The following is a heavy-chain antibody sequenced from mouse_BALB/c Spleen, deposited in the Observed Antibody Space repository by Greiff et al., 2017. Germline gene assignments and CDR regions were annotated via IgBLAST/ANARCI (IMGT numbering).Heavy chain of an antibody. CDR1: GYSITSDYA. J-gene: IGHJ3*01. CDR3: ARSRDYDDAWFAY. D-gene: IGHD2-4*01. V-gene: IGHV3-2*02. Sequence: VQLQQSGPGLVKPSQSLSLTCTVTGYSITSDYAWNWIRQFPGNNLEWMGYISYSGSTSYNPSLKSRISITRDTSKNQFFLQLNSVTTEDTATYYCARSRDYDDAWFAYWGQGTLVTVSA. CDR2: ISYSGST.